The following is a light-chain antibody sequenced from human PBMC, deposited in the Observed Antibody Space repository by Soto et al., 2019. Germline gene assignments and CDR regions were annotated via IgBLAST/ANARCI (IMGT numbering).Light chain of an antibody. Sequence: SYELTQPPSVSVAPEKTATITCGGNNIGNKRVHWYRQKPGQAPVLLISYDSDRPSGIPERFSGSNSENTATLTISRVEAXXXXXXYCQVWDIMTDNYVFGSGTKLTV. CDR1: NIGNKR. CDR2: YDS. V-gene: IGLV3-21*04. J-gene: IGLJ1*01. CDR3: QVWDIMTDNYV.